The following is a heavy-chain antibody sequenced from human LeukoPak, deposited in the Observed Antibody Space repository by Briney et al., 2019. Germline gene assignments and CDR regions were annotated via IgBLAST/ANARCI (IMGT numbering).Heavy chain of an antibody. Sequence: GGTLRLSCAASGFTFSSYGMSWVRQAPGKGLEWVSAISGSGGSTYYADSVKGRFTISRDNSKNTLYLQMNSLRAEDTAVYYCVRDWGYDSSGYWQKYFDTWGQGTLVTVSS. J-gene: IGHJ4*02. V-gene: IGHV3-23*01. CDR2: ISGSGGST. D-gene: IGHD3-22*01. CDR1: GFTFSSYG. CDR3: VRDWGYDSSGYWQKYFDT.